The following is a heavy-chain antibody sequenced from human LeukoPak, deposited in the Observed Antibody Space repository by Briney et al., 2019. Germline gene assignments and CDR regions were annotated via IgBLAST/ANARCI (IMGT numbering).Heavy chain of an antibody. Sequence: PSQTLSLTCTVSGGSISSGDYYWSWIRQPPGKGLEWIGSIDYSGSTYYNPSLKSRATISIDTSKNQFSLKLSSVTVADTAVYYCAREYTLYRSGWFFDYWGQGTVVTVSS. CDR2: IDYSGST. CDR3: AREYTLYRSGWFFDY. D-gene: IGHD6-19*01. CDR1: GGSISSGDYY. V-gene: IGHV4-30-4*01. J-gene: IGHJ4*02.